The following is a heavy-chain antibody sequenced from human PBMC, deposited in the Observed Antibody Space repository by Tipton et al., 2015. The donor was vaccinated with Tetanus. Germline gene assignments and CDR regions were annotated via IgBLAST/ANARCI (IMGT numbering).Heavy chain of an antibody. Sequence: TLSLTCAVSGGSIRSSNWWSWVRQTPGKGLEWIGEIYHSGTTNYNPSLKSRVTMSVDNSKNQFSLKLNSVTAADTAVYYCARDKSVCDYGWNGCEYHHGMDVWDQGSTVTVSS. CDR3: ARDKSVCDYGWNGCEYHHGMDV. CDR1: GGSIRSSNW. D-gene: IGHD1-1*01. J-gene: IGHJ6*02. CDR2: IYHSGTT. V-gene: IGHV4-4*02.